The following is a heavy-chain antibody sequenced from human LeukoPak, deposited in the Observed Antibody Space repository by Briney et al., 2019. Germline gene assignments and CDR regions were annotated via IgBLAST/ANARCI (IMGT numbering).Heavy chain of an antibody. Sequence: PSETLSLTCTVSGGSISSYYWSWIRQPPGKGLEWIGYIYYSGSTNYNPSLKSRVTISVDTSKNQFSLKLSSVTAADTAVYYCARAERCRGYYGSGSHDYWGQGTLVTVSS. CDR1: GGSISSYY. CDR2: IYYSGST. J-gene: IGHJ4*02. CDR3: ARAERCRGYYGSGSHDY. V-gene: IGHV4-59*01. D-gene: IGHD3-10*01.